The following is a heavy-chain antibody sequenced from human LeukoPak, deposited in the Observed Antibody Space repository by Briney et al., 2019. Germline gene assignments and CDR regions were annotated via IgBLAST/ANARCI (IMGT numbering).Heavy chain of an antibody. V-gene: IGHV1-69*05. D-gene: IGHD6-19*01. J-gene: IGHJ6*03. CDR3: ARVQWKRYYYYYMDV. Sequence: SVKVSCKASGGTFSSYAISWVRQAPGRGLEWMGGIIPIFGTANYAQKFQGRVTITTDESTSTAYMELSSLRSEDTAVYYCARVQWKRYYYYYMDVWGKGTTVTVSS. CDR2: IIPIFGTA. CDR1: GGTFSSYA.